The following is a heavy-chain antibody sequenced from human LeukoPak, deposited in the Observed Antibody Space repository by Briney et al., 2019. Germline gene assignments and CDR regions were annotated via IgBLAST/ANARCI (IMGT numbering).Heavy chain of an antibody. D-gene: IGHD1-20*01. CDR3: VNGITATSG. Sequence: QTGGSVRLSCVGSGFIFSNFWMHWVRQAPGKGLMWVSAIKTDGSSTSYVDPVKGRFTISRDNAKNTLYLQMNSLRAEDTAIYYCVNGITATSGWGQGTLVTVSS. V-gene: IGHV3-74*01. CDR2: IKTDGSST. J-gene: IGHJ4*02. CDR1: GFIFSNFW.